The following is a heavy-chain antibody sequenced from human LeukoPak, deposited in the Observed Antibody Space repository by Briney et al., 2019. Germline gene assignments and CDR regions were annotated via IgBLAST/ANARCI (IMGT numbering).Heavy chain of an antibody. Sequence: PSETLSLTCAVSGGSFSGYYWSWIRQPPGKGLEWIGEINHSGSTNYNPSLKSRVTISVDTSKNQFSLKLSSVTAADTAVYYCARGLMVVKGAFDIWGQGTMVTVSS. CDR3: ARGLMVVKGAFDI. D-gene: IGHD4/OR15-4a*01. CDR2: INHSGST. CDR1: GGSFSGYY. J-gene: IGHJ3*02. V-gene: IGHV4-34*01.